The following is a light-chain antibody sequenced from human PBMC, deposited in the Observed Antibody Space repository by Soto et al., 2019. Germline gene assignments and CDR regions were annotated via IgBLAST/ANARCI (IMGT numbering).Light chain of an antibody. CDR1: QSVSTY. V-gene: IGKV3-15*01. CDR3: QQYHNWPPWT. CDR2: GAS. J-gene: IGKJ1*01. Sequence: EIVLRQSPGTLSLAPGERATLSCRASQSVSTYLAWYQQKPGQAPRLLMSGASTRATGVPDRFSGSGSGTEFTLTISSLQAEDFAVYYCQQYHNWPPWTFGQGTKVDIK.